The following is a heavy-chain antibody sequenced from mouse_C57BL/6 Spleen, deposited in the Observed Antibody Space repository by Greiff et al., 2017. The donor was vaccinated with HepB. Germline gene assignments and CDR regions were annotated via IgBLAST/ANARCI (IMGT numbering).Heavy chain of an antibody. CDR3: ARGRLGAWFAY. CDR1: GYTFTSYW. D-gene: IGHD4-1*01. CDR2: IYPSDSET. V-gene: IGHV1-61*01. Sequence: QVQLQQPGAELVRPGSSVKLSCKASGYTFTSYWMDWVKQRPGQGLEWIGNIYPSDSETHYNQKFKDKATLTVDKSSSTAYMQLSSLTSEDSAVYYCARGRLGAWFAYWGQGTLVTVSA. J-gene: IGHJ3*01.